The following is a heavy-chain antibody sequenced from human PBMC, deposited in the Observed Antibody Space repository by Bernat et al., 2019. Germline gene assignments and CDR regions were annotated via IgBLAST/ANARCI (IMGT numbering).Heavy chain of an antibody. CDR1: GFSFSTYA. V-gene: IGHV3-64*01. CDR2: LLGNGAHP. Sequence: EVELVESGGGLVQPGGSLRLSCAASGFSFSTYAMHWVRRAPGKGLEYVSSLLGNGAHPQYANSVKGRFTISRDNSKNTLYLQMGSLRPEDTAMYYCARDKDGGFAFDYWGQGTLVTVSS. CDR3: ARDKDGGFAFDY. D-gene: IGHD2-15*01. J-gene: IGHJ4*02.